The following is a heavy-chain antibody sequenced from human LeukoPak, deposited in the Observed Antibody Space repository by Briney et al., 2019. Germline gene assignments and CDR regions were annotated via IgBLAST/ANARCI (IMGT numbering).Heavy chain of an antibody. V-gene: IGHV4-61*02. D-gene: IGHD6-19*01. CDR1: GGSISSGGNY. J-gene: IGHJ4*02. Sequence: SQTLSLTCAVSGGSISSGGNYWSWIRQPAGKGLEYIGRIYASGSTNYNPSLKSRVTISVDTSKNQFSLKLSSVTAADTAVYYCATLRGAYSSGWYGGYYFDYWGQGTLVTVSS. CDR3: ATLRGAYSSGWYGGYYFDY. CDR2: IYASGST.